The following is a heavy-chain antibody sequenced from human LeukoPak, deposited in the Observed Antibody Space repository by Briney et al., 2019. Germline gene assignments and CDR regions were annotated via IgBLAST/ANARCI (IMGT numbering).Heavy chain of an antibody. CDR3: ARGPAPGITMVRGFYYYYMDV. CDR2: ISAYNGNT. CDR1: GYTFTSYG. D-gene: IGHD3-10*01. V-gene: IGHV1-18*01. Sequence: ASVKVSCKASGYTFTSYGISWARQAPGQGLEWMGWISAYNGNTNYAQKLQGRVTMTTDTSTSTAYMELRSLRSDDTAVYYCARGPAPGITMVRGFYYYYMDVWGKGTTVTVSS. J-gene: IGHJ6*03.